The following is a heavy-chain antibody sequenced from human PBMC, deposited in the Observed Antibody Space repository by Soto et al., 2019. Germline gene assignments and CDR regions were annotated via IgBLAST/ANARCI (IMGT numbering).Heavy chain of an antibody. Sequence: ESGPTLVNPTQTLTLTCTFSGFSLSTSGMCVSWIRQPPGKALEWLARIDWDDDKYYSTSLKTRLTISKDTSKNQVVLTMTNMDPVDTATYYCARIHPYYYDSSGNHPMGNYFDYWGQGTLVTVSS. CDR2: IDWDDDK. CDR1: GFSLSTSGMC. J-gene: IGHJ4*02. CDR3: ARIHPYYYDSSGNHPMGNYFDY. V-gene: IGHV2-70*11. D-gene: IGHD3-22*01.